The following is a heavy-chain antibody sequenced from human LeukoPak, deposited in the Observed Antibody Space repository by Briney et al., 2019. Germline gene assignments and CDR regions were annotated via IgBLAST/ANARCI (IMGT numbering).Heavy chain of an antibody. CDR2: IYTSGST. CDR1: GGSISSSSYY. V-gene: IGHV4-61*02. Sequence: TSETLSLTCTVSGGSISSSSYYWGWLRQPAGKGLEWIGRIYTSGSTNYNPSLKSRVTMSVDTSNNQFSLKLTSVTAADTAVYYCARKTKGAYDFDYWGQGTLVTVSS. D-gene: IGHD1-1*01. CDR3: ARKTKGAYDFDY. J-gene: IGHJ4*02.